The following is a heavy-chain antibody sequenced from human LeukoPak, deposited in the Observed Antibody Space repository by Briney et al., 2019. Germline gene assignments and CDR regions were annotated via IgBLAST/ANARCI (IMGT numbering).Heavy chain of an antibody. V-gene: IGHV4-59*01. Sequence: SETLSLTCTVSGGSIRSYYWSWIRQPPGKGLEWIGYIYYSGSTNYNPSLKSRVTISVDTSKNQFSLKLSSVTAADTAVYYCARDLSYYDSSGYYYVDAFDIWGQGTMVTVSS. J-gene: IGHJ3*02. CDR1: GGSIRSYY. CDR2: IYYSGST. CDR3: ARDLSYYDSSGYYYVDAFDI. D-gene: IGHD3-22*01.